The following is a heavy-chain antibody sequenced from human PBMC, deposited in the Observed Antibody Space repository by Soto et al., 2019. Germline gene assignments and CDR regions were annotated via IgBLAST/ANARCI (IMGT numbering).Heavy chain of an antibody. D-gene: IGHD2-15*01. Sequence: QVQLVQSGPEVKKPGSSGKVSCKASGDTFSNYIINWVRQAPGQGLEWMGRIIPILGITNYAQRFQGRVTISADKSTTTAYMELSSRRSEDTAVYYCATFLGYCGGGSCYTSPSQYWGQGTLVTVSS. CDR1: GDTFSNYI. J-gene: IGHJ1*01. CDR3: ATFLGYCGGGSCYTSPSQY. CDR2: IIPILGIT. V-gene: IGHV1-69*02.